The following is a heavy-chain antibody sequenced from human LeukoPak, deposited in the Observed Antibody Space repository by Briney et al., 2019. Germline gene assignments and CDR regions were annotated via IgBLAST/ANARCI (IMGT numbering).Heavy chain of an antibody. V-gene: IGHV4-34*09. D-gene: IGHD2-2*02. Sequence: SETLSLTCAVYGGSFSGYYWSWIRQPPGKGLEWIGEINHSGSTNYNPSLKSRVTISVDTSKNQFSLKLSSVTAADTAVYYCARVPSDIVVVPAAIYYYYYGMDVWGQGTTVTVSS. CDR1: GGSFSGYY. J-gene: IGHJ6*02. CDR3: ARVPSDIVVVPAAIYYYYYGMDV. CDR2: INHSGST.